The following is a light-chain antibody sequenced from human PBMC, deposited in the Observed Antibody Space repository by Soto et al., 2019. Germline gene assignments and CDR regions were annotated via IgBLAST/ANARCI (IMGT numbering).Light chain of an antibody. J-gene: IGKJ4*01. CDR1: QSVTSSY. Sequence: EIVFPQSPGPLSLSPGERATLSCRASQSVTSSYLTWYQQKPGQAPRLLIYGASSRATGIPDRFSGSGSVTDFTLTISRLEPEDFAMYYCHQYGSSPLTFGEGTKVEIK. CDR2: GAS. CDR3: HQYGSSPLT. V-gene: IGKV3-20*01.